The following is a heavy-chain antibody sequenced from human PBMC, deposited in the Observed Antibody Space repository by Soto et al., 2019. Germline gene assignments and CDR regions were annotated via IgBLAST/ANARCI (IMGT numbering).Heavy chain of an antibody. J-gene: IGHJ3*01. Sequence: QLQLAESGGGVVQPGRSLRLSCSASGFTFNTYSVHWVRQAPGKGLEWVAVISYDGSNNYHANSVKGRFSISRDNTKNTAYLQMSMRSPEDTAVYYCARGTGMLFHLLFDGWGQGTVVPVSS. CDR1: GFTFNTYS. V-gene: IGHV3-30-3*01. CDR2: ISYDGSNN. D-gene: IGHD3-16*01. CDR3: ARGTGMLFHLLFDG.